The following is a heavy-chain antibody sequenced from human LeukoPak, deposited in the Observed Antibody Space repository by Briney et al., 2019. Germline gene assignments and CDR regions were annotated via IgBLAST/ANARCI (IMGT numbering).Heavy chain of an antibody. CDR1: GGSISSSNW. CDR2: IYHSGST. D-gene: IGHD5/OR15-5a*01. Sequence: PSGTLSLTCAVSGGSISSSNWWSWVRQPPGKGLEWIGEIYHSGSTNYNPSLKSRVTISVDKSKNQFSLKVYSVTAADTAVYYCASSTAHILRTFDDWGQGTLVTVSS. CDR3: ASSTAHILRTFDD. J-gene: IGHJ4*02. V-gene: IGHV4-4*02.